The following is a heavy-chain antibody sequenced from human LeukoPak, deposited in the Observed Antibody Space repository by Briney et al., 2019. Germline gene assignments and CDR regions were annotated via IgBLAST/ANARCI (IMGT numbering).Heavy chain of an antibody. J-gene: IGHJ5*02. D-gene: IGHD2-2*01. CDR3: ARGIGYCSSTSCYEAAAWFDP. CDR1: GGSISSGSYY. Sequence: PSETLSLTCTVSGGSISSGSYYWSWIRQPAGKGLEWIGRIYTSGSTNYNPSLKSRVTISVDTSKNQFSLKLSSVTAADTAAYYCARGIGYCSSTSCYEAAAWFDPWGQGTLVTVSS. V-gene: IGHV4-61*02. CDR2: IYTSGST.